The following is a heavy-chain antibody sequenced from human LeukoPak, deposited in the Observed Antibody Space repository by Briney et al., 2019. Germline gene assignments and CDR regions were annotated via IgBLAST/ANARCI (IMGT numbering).Heavy chain of an antibody. CDR3: ARVSAILFMDV. J-gene: IGHJ6*02. V-gene: IGHV1-8*01. CDR1: GYTFISYD. Sequence: VASVKVSCKASGYTFISYDINWVRQATGQGLEWMGWMNPNSGNTGYAQKFQGRVTMTRNTSISTAYMELSSLRSEDTAVYYCARVSAILFMDVWGQGTTVTVSS. D-gene: IGHD2-2*02. CDR2: MNPNSGNT.